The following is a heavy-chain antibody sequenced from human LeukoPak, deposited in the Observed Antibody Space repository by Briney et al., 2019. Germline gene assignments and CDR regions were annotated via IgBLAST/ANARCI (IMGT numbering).Heavy chain of an antibody. CDR2: ISYDGSNK. J-gene: IGHJ4*02. V-gene: IGHV3-30*04. D-gene: IGHD1-14*01. Sequence: GGSLRLSRAASGFTLSSYAMHWVRQAPGKGLEWVAVISYDGSNKYYADSVKGRFTISRDNSKNTLYLQMNSLRAEDTAVYYCARAPTRAEPFDYWGQGTLVTVSS. CDR1: GFTLSSYA. CDR3: ARAPTRAEPFDY.